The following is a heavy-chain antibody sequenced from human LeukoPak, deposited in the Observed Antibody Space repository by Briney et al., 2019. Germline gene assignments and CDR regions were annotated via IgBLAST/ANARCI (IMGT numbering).Heavy chain of an antibody. CDR3: ARGYRYNYPGHFDY. CDR1: GFTVSSNY. J-gene: IGHJ4*02. D-gene: IGHD5-24*01. CDR2: IYSGGST. V-gene: IGHV3-66*01. Sequence: QSGGSLRLSCAASGFTVSSNYMSWVRQAPGKGLEWVSVIYSGGSTYYADSVKGRFTISRDNSKNTLYLQMNSLRAEDTAVYYCARGYRYNYPGHFDYWGQGTLVTVSS.